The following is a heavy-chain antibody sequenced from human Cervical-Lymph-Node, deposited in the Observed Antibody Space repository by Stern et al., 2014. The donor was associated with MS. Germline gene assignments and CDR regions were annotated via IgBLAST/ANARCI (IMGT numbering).Heavy chain of an antibody. CDR2: MSFVGGNK. CDR1: GFSLRNSA. V-gene: IGHV3-30*03. J-gene: IGHJ6*02. Sequence: VQLVESGGGVVQPSRSLTLSCAASGFSLRNSAMHWVRQAPSQGLGWVAVMSFVGGNKKYGSSVKGRFSISRDMANNTLFLQMNSLRLEDTAVYYCMGVGDAMHVWGQGTTVIVSS. CDR3: MGVGDAMHV.